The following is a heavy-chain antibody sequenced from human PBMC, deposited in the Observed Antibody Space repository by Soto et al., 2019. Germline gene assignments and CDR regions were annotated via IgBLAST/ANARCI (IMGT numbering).Heavy chain of an antibody. CDR3: ARHGTLGYCSGGSCSPSY. D-gene: IGHD2-15*01. Sequence: SETLSLTCAVYGGSFSGYYWTWIRQPPGTGLEWIGEINHSGSTNYNPSLKSRVTISVDTSKNQFSLKLTSVTAADTAVYYCARHGTLGYCSGGSCSPSYWGQGTLVTVSS. CDR1: GGSFSGYY. CDR2: INHSGST. V-gene: IGHV4-34*01. J-gene: IGHJ4*02.